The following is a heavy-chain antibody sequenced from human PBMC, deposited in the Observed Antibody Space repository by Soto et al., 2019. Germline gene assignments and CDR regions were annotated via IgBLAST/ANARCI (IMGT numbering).Heavy chain of an antibody. J-gene: IGHJ4*02. V-gene: IGHV1-69*13. D-gene: IGHD6-13*01. CDR3: ARDRDSSSWYDY. CDR1: GGTFSSYA. CDR2: IIPIFGTA. Sequence: ASVKVSCKASGGTFSSYAISWVRQAPGQGLEWMGGIIPIFGTANYAQKFQGRVTITADGSTSTACMELSSLRSEDTAVYYCARDRDSSSWYDYWGQGTLVTVSS.